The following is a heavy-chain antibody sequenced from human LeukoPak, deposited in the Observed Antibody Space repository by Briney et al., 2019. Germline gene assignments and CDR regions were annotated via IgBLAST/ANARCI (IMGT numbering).Heavy chain of an antibody. CDR2: INPSGGST. D-gene: IGHD3-22*01. CDR3: ARGPIFYYDSSGYEADY. J-gene: IGHJ4*02. CDR1: GYTFTSYY. V-gene: IGHV1-46*01. Sequence: GASVKVSCKASGYTFTSYYMHWVRQAPGQGLEWMGIINPSGGSTSYAQKFQGRVTMTRDTSTSTVYMELSSLRSEDTAVYYCARGPIFYYDSSGYEADYWGQGTLVTVSS.